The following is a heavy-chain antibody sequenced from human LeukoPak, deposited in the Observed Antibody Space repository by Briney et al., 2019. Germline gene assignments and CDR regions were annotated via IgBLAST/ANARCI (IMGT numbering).Heavy chain of an antibody. V-gene: IGHV3-23*01. D-gene: IGHD6-13*01. CDR2: ISGSGGST. CDR3: AKDLSGPGIAAAFDAFDI. J-gene: IGHJ3*02. Sequence: GGSLRLSCAASGFTFSSYAMSWVRQAPGKGLEWVSAISGSGGSTYYADSVKGRFTISRDNSKNTLYLQMNSLRAEDTAVYYCAKDLSGPGIAAAFDAFDIWGQGTMVTVFS. CDR1: GFTFSSYA.